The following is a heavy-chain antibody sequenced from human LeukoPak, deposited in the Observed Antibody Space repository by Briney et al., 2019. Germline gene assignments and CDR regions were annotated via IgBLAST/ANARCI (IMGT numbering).Heavy chain of an antibody. V-gene: IGHV1-46*01. CDR2: ISPSGGST. CDR1: GYTFTSYY. CDR3: ARSSYLMAGRYYFDY. Sequence: ASVKVSCKASGYTFTSYYMHWVRQAPGQGLEWMGIISPSGGSTSYAQKFQGRVTMTRDTSTSTVYMELSSLRSEDTAVYYCARSSYLMAGRYYFDYWGQGTLVTVSS. J-gene: IGHJ4*02. D-gene: IGHD5-24*01.